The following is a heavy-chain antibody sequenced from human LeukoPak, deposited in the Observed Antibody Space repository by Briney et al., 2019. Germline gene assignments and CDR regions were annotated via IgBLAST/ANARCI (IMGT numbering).Heavy chain of an antibody. CDR2: TYSDDTT. CDR1: GFTVSNNH. Sequence: GGSLRLSCGASGFTVSNNHMSWVRQAPGKGLEWVSITYSDDTTYYADSVKGRFTISRDNSRNTLYVQMNSLRAEDTAVYFCARDRVEVTTSMLGGVKRTVTDYYGMDVWGQGTTVTVSS. V-gene: IGHV3-53*01. CDR3: ARDRVEVTTSMLGGVKRTVTDYYGMDV. J-gene: IGHJ6*02. D-gene: IGHD3-16*01.